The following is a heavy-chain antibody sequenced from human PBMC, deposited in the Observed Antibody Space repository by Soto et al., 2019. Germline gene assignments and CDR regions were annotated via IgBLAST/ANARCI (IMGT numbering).Heavy chain of an antibody. J-gene: IGHJ6*02. CDR2: IWYDGSNK. CDR1: GFTFSSYG. V-gene: IGHV3-33*01. D-gene: IGHD3-3*01. CDR3: ARTENFWVYGMDV. Sequence: QVQLVESGGGVVQPGRSLRLSCAASGFTFSSYGMHWVRQAPGKGLEWVAVIWYDGSNKYYADSVKGRFTISRDNSKNTLYLQMNSLRAEDTAVYYCARTENFWVYGMDVWGQGTTVTVSS.